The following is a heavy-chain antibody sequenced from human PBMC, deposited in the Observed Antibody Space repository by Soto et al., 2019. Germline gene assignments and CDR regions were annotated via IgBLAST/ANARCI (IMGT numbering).Heavy chain of an antibody. CDR1: GYTLTELS. D-gene: IGHD3-9*01. Sequence: ASVKVSCKVSGYTLTELSMHWVRQAPGKGLEWMGGFDPEDGETIYAQKFQGRVTMTEDTSTDTAYMELSSLRSEDTAVYYCATDSRLRYFDWFDYWGQGTLVTVSS. J-gene: IGHJ4*02. CDR2: FDPEDGET. V-gene: IGHV1-24*01. CDR3: ATDSRLRYFDWFDY.